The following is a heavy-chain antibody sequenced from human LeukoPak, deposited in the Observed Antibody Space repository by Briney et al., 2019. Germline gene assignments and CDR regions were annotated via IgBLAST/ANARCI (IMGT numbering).Heavy chain of an antibody. V-gene: IGHV1-69*05. J-gene: IGHJ3*02. CDR3: AREITIFGVVITRDAFDI. Sequence: SVKVSCKASGGTFSSYAISWVRQASGQGLEWMGGIIPIFGTANYAQKFQGRVTITTDESTSTAYMELSSLRSEDTAVYYCAREITIFGVVITRDAFDIWGQGTMVTVSS. CDR1: GGTFSSYA. D-gene: IGHD3-3*01. CDR2: IIPIFGTA.